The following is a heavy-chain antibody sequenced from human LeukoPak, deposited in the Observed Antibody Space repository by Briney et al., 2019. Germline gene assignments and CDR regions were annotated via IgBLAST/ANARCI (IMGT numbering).Heavy chain of an antibody. J-gene: IGHJ4*02. CDR2: IYYTGST. CDR3: ARVRVQHYYDSSGYFGSTYYFDY. Sequence: PSETLSLTCTVSGASISSYYWSWIRQPPGKGLEWIGYIYYTGSTNYNPSLKSRVTISVVTSKNQFSLKLSSVTAADTAVYYCARVRVQHYYDSSGYFGSTYYFDYWGQGTLVTVSS. CDR1: GASISSYY. D-gene: IGHD3-22*01. V-gene: IGHV4-59*01.